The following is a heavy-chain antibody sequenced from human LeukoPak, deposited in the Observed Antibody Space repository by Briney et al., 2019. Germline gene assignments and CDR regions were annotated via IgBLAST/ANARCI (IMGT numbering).Heavy chain of an antibody. CDR3: ARDAETSLAN. CDR2: IYLDGRA. D-gene: IGHD5-24*01. J-gene: IGHJ4*02. V-gene: IGHV3-66*01. CDR1: GFAVSSKY. Sequence: GGSLRLSCAVSGFAVSSKYMTWVRQAPGKGLEWVTVIYLDGRADYAGSVKGRFTISSDNSKNTVYLQMNSLKDEDTAVYYCARDAETSLANWGQRTLVTVSP.